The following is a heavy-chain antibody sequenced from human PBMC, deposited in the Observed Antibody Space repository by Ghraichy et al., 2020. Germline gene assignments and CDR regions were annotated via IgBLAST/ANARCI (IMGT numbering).Heavy chain of an antibody. CDR3: ARNMRTYYGSVTEVYYYYYYMDV. CDR2: IIPIFGTA. Sequence: SVKVSCKASGGTFSSYAISWVRQAPGQGLEWMGGIIPIFGTANYAQKFQGRVTITADESTSTAYMELSSLRSEDTAVYYCARNMRTYYGSVTEVYYYYYYMDVWGKGTTVTVSS. V-gene: IGHV1-69*13. CDR1: GGTFSSYA. D-gene: IGHD3-10*01. J-gene: IGHJ6*03.